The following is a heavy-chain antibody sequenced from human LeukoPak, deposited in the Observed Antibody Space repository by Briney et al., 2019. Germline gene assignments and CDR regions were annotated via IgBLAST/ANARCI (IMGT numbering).Heavy chain of an antibody. V-gene: IGHV3-72*01. D-gene: IGHD1-26*01. CDR3: ARGVGGFDY. CDR1: GFTFSDHN. CDR2: TRNKANSYTT. J-gene: IGHJ4*02. Sequence: PGGSLRLSCATSGFTFSDHNMDWVRQAPGKGLEWVGRTRNKANSYTTEYAASVKGRFTISRDDSDNSLYLQMNSLKTEDTAVYYCARGVGGFDYWGQGTLVTVSS.